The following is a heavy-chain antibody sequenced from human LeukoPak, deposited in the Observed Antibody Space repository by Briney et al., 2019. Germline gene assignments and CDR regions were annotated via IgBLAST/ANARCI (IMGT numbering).Heavy chain of an antibody. J-gene: IGHJ4*02. CDR1: GFTFSTYA. CDR3: ANDLKATMVRGVIRYDY. CDR2: ITGSGRDT. D-gene: IGHD3-10*01. V-gene: IGHV3-23*01. Sequence: GGSLRLSCAASGFTFSTYAMNWVRQAPGKRLEWVSSITGSGRDTYYAGSVKGRITISRDNSRNTLYLQMNSLRAEDTAVYYCANDLKATMVRGVIRYDYWGQGTLVTVSS.